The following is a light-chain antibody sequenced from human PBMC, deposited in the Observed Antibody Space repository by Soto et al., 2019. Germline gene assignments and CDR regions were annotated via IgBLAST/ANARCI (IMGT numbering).Light chain of an antibody. Sequence: DIQMTQSPSSVFESEGDGVTSLGRAGQGFSSWLAWYQQKPGKAPKLLIYAASSLQSGVPSRFSGSGSGTDFTLTISSLQPEDFATYYCQQANSFPWTFGQGTKVEIK. CDR1: QGFSSW. CDR3: QQANSFPWT. V-gene: IGKV1-12*01. J-gene: IGKJ1*01. CDR2: AAS.